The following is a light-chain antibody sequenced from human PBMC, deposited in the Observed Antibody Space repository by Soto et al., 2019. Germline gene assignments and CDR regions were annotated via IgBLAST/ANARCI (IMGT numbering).Light chain of an antibody. CDR1: QSNSSW. CDR2: NAS. Sequence: DIRRTRGPSTLSPSVRYRVAITGLVRQSNSSWLGWYQQKPGKDPKLLIYNASSLESGVPSRFSGSGSGTEFTLTISSLQPDDFATYYCQQYNSYSPTFGQGTKVDIK. J-gene: IGKJ1*01. V-gene: IGKV1-5*03. CDR3: QQYNSYSPT.